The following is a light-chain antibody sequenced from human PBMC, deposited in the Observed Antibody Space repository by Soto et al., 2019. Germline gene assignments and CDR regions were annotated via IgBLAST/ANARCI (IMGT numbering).Light chain of an antibody. V-gene: IGKV1-9*01. CDR3: QQLNNYPIT. J-gene: IGKJ5*01. Sequence: DIQLTQSPSFLSASLGDRATITCRASQGISSYLAWYQQKPGKAPKLLIYAASTLQSGVPSRFSGSGSGTEFTLTISRLQPEDFATYYCQQLNNYPITFGQGTRLEIK. CDR2: AAS. CDR1: QGISSY.